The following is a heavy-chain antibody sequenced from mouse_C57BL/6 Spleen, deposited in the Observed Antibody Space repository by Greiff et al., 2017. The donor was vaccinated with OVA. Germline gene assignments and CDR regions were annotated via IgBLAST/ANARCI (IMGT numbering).Heavy chain of an antibody. J-gene: IGHJ3*01. CDR3: ARSGGAGFAY. CDR1: GYTFTSYW. CDR2: IDPSDSYT. D-gene: IGHD3-2*02. V-gene: IGHV1-69*01. Sequence: QVQLQQPGAELVMPGASVKLSCKASGYTFTSYWMHWVKQRPGQGLEWIGEIDPSDSYTNYNQQFKGKSTLTVDKSSSTAYMQLSSLTSEDSAVYYCARSGGAGFAYWGQGTLVTVSA.